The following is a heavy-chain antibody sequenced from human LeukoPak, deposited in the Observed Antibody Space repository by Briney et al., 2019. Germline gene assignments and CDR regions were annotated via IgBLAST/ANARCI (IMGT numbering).Heavy chain of an antibody. CDR2: ISSSSSYI. J-gene: IGHJ4*02. V-gene: IGHV3-21*01. Sequence: GSLRLSCAASGFTFSSYAMSWVRQAPGKGLEWVSSISSSSSYIYYADSVKGRFTISRDNAKNSLYLQMNSLRAEDTAVYYCARGSHYDFWSGYYCGQGTLVTVSS. D-gene: IGHD3-3*01. CDR3: ARGSHYDFWSGYY. CDR1: GFTFSSYA.